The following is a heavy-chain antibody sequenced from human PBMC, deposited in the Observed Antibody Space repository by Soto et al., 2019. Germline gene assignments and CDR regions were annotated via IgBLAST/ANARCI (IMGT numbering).Heavy chain of an antibody. Sequence: EVQLLESGGGLVQPGGSLRLSCAASGFTFSDYVMNWVRQGPGKGLEWVSTIGRGDDKYYADSVKGRFTISRDTSKNTLFPQRNSVRAAGTALYFCAKDGPTGGQHDYGRDVWGRGTTVTVAS. CDR3: AKDGPTGGQHDYGRDV. CDR2: IGRGDDK. D-gene: IGHD2-15*01. J-gene: IGHJ6*02. V-gene: IGHV3-23*01. CDR1: GFTFSDYV.